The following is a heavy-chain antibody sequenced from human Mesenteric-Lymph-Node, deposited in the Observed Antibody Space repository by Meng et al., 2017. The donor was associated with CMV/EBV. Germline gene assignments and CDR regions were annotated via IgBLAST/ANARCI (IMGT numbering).Heavy chain of an antibody. D-gene: IGHD2-2*01. J-gene: IGHJ4*02. CDR3: ARTGGCTVTSCFDFDY. Sequence: SETLSLTCTVSGGSVSSNRYYWSWIRQPPGKGLEWIGYIDNSGSTNYSPSLKRRVTISVDTSQNQFSLRLISVTAADTAVYYCARTGGCTVTSCFDFDYWGQGTLVTVSS. CDR2: IDNSGST. CDR1: GGSVSSNRYY. V-gene: IGHV4-61*01.